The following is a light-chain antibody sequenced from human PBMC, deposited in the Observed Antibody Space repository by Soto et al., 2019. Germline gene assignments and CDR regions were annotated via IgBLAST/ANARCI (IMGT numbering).Light chain of an antibody. CDR3: QQYDSLPYT. Sequence: DIQMTQSPSSLSASVGGRVTITCQASQDINKDLNWYQQKPGKAPKLLIYDTSNLETGVPPTFTGSGSGRDFTLTISSLQPEDVATYYCQQYDSLPYTFGQGTKVEIK. CDR1: QDINKD. CDR2: DTS. J-gene: IGKJ2*01. V-gene: IGKV1-33*01.